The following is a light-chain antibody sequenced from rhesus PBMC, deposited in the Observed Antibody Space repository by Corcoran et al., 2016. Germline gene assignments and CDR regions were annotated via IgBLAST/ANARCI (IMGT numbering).Light chain of an antibody. J-gene: IGLJ6*01. V-gene: IGLV7-76*01. CDR3: LLDVGGAHV. Sequence: QAVVTQEHSLTVSPGGTVTLTCVSSTGTVTSGNYPHWFQQKPGHAPRGLIYNTNNKHSWTPAWFSGSRAGGKAALTLSGAQTEDEADFYCLLDVGGAHVFGSGTHLTVL. CDR2: NTN. CDR1: TGTVTSGNY.